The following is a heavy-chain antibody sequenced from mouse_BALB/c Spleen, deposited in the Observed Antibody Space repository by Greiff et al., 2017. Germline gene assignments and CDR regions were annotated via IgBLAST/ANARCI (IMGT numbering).Heavy chain of an antibody. CDR3: ARHSVLPIWAMDY. D-gene: IGHD1-2*01. CDR1: GFSLTSYG. CDR2: IWSDGST. Sequence: VKLVDSGPDLVAPSQSLSITCTVSGFSLTSYGVHWVRQPPGKGLEWLVVIWSDGSTTYNSALNSRLSISKDNSKSQVFLKMNSLQTDDTAMYYCARHSVLPIWAMDYWGQGTSVTVSA. J-gene: IGHJ4*01. V-gene: IGHV2-6-2*01.